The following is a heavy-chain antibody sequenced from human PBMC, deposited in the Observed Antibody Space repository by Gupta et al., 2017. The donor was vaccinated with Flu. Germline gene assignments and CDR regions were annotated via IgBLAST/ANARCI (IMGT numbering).Heavy chain of an antibody. CDR3: ARGFSSGWFSVAMGF. D-gene: IGHD6-19*01. CDR2: VDPRGVV. CDR1: GGAISGFY. V-gene: IGHV4-34*01. Sequence: QVQMQQRGAGLLKPSQTLSLTCDVSGGAISGFYWSWIRQTPGKGLEWIGEVDPRGVVNYNPSRESRLTISFDTSKNQVSMSLSSVTAADAAMYFCARGFSSGWFSVAMGFWGQGTLVTVSS. J-gene: IGHJ1*01.